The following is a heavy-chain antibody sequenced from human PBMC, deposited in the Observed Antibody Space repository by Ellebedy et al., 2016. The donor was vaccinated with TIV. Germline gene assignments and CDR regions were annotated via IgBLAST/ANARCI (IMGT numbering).Heavy chain of an antibody. J-gene: IGHJ4*02. CDR3: ASEPPYFYGGSGIYLKDF. D-gene: IGHD3-10*01. CDR2: VNHSGGT. Sequence: MPSETLSLTCAVYGGSFSGYYWTWIRQPPGKGLAWIGAVNHSGGTNHNPSLKSRLTISVDTSKNQFSLKLTSVTAADTAVYYCASEPPYFYGGSGIYLKDFWGQGTLVTVSS. V-gene: IGHV4-34*01. CDR1: GGSFSGYY.